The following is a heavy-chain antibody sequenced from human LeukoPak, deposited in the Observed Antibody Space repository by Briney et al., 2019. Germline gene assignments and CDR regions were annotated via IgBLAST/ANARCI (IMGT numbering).Heavy chain of an antibody. D-gene: IGHD5-18*01. V-gene: IGHV4-39*01. J-gene: IGHJ4*02. CDR1: GGSISSSSYY. CDR3: ARRRDTAMVTDPYYFDY. CDR2: IYYSGST. Sequence: SETLSLTCTVSGGSISSSSYYWGWIRQPPGKGLEWIGSIYYSGSTYYHPSLKSRVTISVDTSKNQFSLKLSSVTAADTAVYYCARRRDTAMVTDPYYFDYWGQGTLVTVSS.